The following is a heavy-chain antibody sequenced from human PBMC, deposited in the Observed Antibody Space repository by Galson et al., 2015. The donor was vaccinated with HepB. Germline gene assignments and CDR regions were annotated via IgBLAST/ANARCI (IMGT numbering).Heavy chain of an antibody. CDR2: VSESAGTM. Sequence: SLRLSCAASGFTFSDYYMSWIRQTPGKGLEWVSYVSESAGTMYQADSVRGRFTISRDNAKNSLYLQMNSLRAEDTAVYYCARLRVALFPKYYDYWGRGTLVTVSS. D-gene: IGHD2-21*01. J-gene: IGHJ4*02. CDR1: GFTFSDYY. CDR3: ARLRVALFPKYYDY. V-gene: IGHV3-11*01.